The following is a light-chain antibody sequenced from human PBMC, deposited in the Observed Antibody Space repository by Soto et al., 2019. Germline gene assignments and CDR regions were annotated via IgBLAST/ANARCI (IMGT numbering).Light chain of an antibody. Sequence: EIVLTQSPGTLSLSPGERATLSCRASQSVSVNSLAWYQQKGGQAPRLLIYAASTRATGVPDRFSGTGSGTDFALTISRLETDDSAVYYCQRYGGFGQGTKVDI. J-gene: IGKJ1*01. CDR2: AAS. CDR3: QRYGG. CDR1: QSVSVNS. V-gene: IGKV3-20*01.